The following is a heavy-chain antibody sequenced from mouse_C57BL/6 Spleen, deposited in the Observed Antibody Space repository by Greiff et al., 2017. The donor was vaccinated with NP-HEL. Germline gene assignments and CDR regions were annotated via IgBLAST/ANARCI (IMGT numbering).Heavy chain of an antibody. J-gene: IGHJ1*03. D-gene: IGHD1-1*01. CDR1: GFSLTSYG. CDR3: ARKSLYGSSYVGYFDV. Sequence: VQLQQSGPGLVQPSQSLSITCTVSGFSLTSYGVHWVRQSPGKGLEWLGVIWSGGSTDYNAAFISRLSISKDNSKSQVFFKMNSLQADDTAIYYCARKSLYGSSYVGYFDVWGTGTTVTVSS. CDR2: IWSGGST. V-gene: IGHV2-2*01.